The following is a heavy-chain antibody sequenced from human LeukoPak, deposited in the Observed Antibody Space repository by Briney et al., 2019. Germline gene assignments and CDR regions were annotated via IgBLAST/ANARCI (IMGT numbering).Heavy chain of an antibody. CDR1: GGSFSGYY. V-gene: IGHV4-34*01. D-gene: IGHD3-22*01. Sequence: SETLSLTCAVYGGSFSGYYWSWIRQPPGKGLEWIGEINHSGSANYNPSLKSRVTISVDTSKNQFSLKLSSVTAADTAVYYCARGPSTYYYDSSGYYDYWGQGTLVTVSS. CDR3: ARGPSTYYYDSSGYYDY. CDR2: INHSGSA. J-gene: IGHJ4*02.